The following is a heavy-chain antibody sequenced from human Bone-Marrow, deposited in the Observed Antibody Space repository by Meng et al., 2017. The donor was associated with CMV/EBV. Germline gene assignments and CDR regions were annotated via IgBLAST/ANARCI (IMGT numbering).Heavy chain of an antibody. CDR3: AREMIQWVDY. D-gene: IGHD5-12*01. CDR2: ISSSSSTI. Sequence: GESLKISCAASGFTFSSYSMNWVRQAPGKGLEWVSYISSSSSTIYYADSVKGRFTISRDNAKNSLYLQMNSLRAEDTAVYYCAREMIQWVDYWGQGTRVTGSS. J-gene: IGHJ4*02. CDR1: GFTFSSYS. V-gene: IGHV3-48*04.